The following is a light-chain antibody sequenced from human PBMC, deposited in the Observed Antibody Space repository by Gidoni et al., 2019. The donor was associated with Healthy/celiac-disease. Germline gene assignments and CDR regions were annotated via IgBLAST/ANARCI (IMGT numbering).Light chain of an antibody. J-gene: IGLJ3*02. CDR1: SGINFGTYR. CDR2: YKSDSDK. CDR3: MIWHSSAWV. Sequence: QAVLTQPSSLSASPGASATLTCTLRSGINFGTYRIYWYQQKPGSPPQYLLRYKSDSDKQQSSGVPSRFSGSKDASANAGILLISGLQSEDEADYYCMIWHSSAWVFGGGTKLTVL. V-gene: IGLV5-45*03.